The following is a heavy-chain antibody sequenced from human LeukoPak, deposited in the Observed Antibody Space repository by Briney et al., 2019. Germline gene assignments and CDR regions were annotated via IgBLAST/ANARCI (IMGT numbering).Heavy chain of an antibody. V-gene: IGHV1-46*01. J-gene: IGHJ5*02. Sequence: ASVKVSCKASGYSFISYYVHWVRQAPGHGLEWVGIINPRTGSTTYAQKVQGRVTVTRDTSTSTVYMELSSLRSEATALYYCARDFLGYSYGYSTKFDPWGQGTLVTVSS. CDR2: INPRTGST. CDR1: GYSFISYY. D-gene: IGHD5-18*01. CDR3: ARDFLGYSYGYSTKFDP.